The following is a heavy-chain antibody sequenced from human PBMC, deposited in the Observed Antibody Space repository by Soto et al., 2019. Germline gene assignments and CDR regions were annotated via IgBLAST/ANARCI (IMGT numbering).Heavy chain of an antibody. CDR3: ATLQLGREEIFDS. Sequence: EVQLVESGGGLVQPGGSQRLSCAASGFNFKTYSMNWVRQAPGKGLEWVSYISETSIAIYYRDSVKGRFTISRDNARNTLYLQMNSLRDEDTAVYYCATLQLGREEIFDSWGQGTLVTVSS. V-gene: IGHV3-48*02. D-gene: IGHD1-1*01. CDR2: ISETSIAI. J-gene: IGHJ4*02. CDR1: GFNFKTYS.